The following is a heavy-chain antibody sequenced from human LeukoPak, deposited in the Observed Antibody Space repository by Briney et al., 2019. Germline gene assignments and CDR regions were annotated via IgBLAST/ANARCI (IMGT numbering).Heavy chain of an antibody. CDR1: GFTFSSYS. CDR3: ARDSSGYFDY. D-gene: IGHD3-22*01. CDR2: ISSSRSYI. J-gene: IGHJ4*02. V-gene: IGHV3-21*01. Sequence: GGSLRLSCAASGFTFSSYSMNWVRQAPGKGLEWVSFISSSRSYIYYADSVKGRFTISRDNAKNSLYLQMNSLRAEDAAVYYCARDSSGYFDYWGQGTLVTVSS.